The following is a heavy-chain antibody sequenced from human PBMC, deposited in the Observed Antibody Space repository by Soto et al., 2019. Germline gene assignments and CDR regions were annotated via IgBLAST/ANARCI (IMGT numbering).Heavy chain of an antibody. CDR1: GESISSSSYY. V-gene: IGHV4-39*01. D-gene: IGHD2-21*02. Sequence: SETLSLTCIVSGESISSSSYYWGWIRQPPGKGLEWIGSIYYSGRTYYNPSFKSRVAISIDTSKNQFSLKLSSVTATDTAVYYCARQRTTVVTQAYFDHWGQGALVTVSS. CDR3: ARQRTTVVTQAYFDH. J-gene: IGHJ4*02. CDR2: IYYSGRT.